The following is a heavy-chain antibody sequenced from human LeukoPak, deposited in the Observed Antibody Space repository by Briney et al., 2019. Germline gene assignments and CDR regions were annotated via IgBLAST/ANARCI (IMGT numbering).Heavy chain of an antibody. D-gene: IGHD2-15*01. Sequence: GGSLRLSCAASGFTFSSYWMSWVRQAPGKGLEWVANIKQDGSEKYHVDSVKGRFTISRDNAKNSLYLQMNSLRAEDTAVYYCARGRGVVVAAEYPWGQGTLVTVSS. J-gene: IGHJ5*02. CDR3: ARGRGVVVAAEYP. CDR2: IKQDGSEK. V-gene: IGHV3-7*03. CDR1: GFTFSSYW.